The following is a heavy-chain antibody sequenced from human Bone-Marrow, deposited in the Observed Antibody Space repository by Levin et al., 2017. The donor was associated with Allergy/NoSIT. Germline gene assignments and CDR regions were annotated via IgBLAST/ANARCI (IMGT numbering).Heavy chain of an antibody. CDR1: GGSVNSGNYY. Sequence: SETLSLTCTVSGGSVNSGNYYWSWIRQPPGKGLEWIGYIHDSGTTNYNPSLKSRVTILLDTSKNHFSLRVTSVTAADTAVYYCATYSGSYYDYVDYWGHGTLVTVSS. J-gene: IGHJ4*01. CDR3: ATYSGSYYDYVDY. D-gene: IGHD1-26*01. V-gene: IGHV4-61*03. CDR2: IHDSGTT.